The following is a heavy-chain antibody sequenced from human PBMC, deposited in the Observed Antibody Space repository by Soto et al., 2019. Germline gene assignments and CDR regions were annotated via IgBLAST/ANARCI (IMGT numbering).Heavy chain of an antibody. J-gene: IGHJ5*02. CDR3: AREEVTSGQNWFDP. D-gene: IGHD6-19*01. CDR2: IYYSGST. V-gene: IGHV4-31*03. Sequence: SETLSLTCTVSGGSISSGGYYWSWIRQHPGKGLEWIGYIYYSGSTYYNPSLKSRVTISVDTSKNQFSLKLSSVTAADTAVYYCAREEVTSGQNWFDPWGQGTLVTVSS. CDR1: GGSISSGGYY.